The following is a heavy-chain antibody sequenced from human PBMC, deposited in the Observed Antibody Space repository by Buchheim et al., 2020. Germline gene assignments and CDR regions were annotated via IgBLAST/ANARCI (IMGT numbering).Heavy chain of an antibody. CDR1: GGSISSGGYS. V-gene: IGHV4-30-2*01. J-gene: IGHJ1*01. CDR3: ATPPYGSGGSCYDRRYFQH. D-gene: IGHD2-15*01. Sequence: QLQLQESGSGLVKPSQTLSLTCAVSGGSISSGGYSWSWIRQPPGKGLEWIGFIYHSGSTYYNPSLTSRVTISVDRSKHQFSLKLSSVTAADTAVYYCATPPYGSGGSCYDRRYFQHWGQGTL. CDR2: IYHSGST.